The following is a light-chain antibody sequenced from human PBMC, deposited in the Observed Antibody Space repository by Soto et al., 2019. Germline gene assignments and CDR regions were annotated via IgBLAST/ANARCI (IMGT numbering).Light chain of an antibody. CDR1: QSVLYSPNNKNY. CDR2: WAS. Sequence: DIVMTQSPDSLAVSLGERATINCKSSQSVLYSPNNKNYLAWYQQKPGQPPKLLVYWASTRESGVPDRFSGSGSVTDFTLTISSLQAEDAAVYYFHQYHSAPQTFGQGTKVEIK. J-gene: IGKJ1*01. V-gene: IGKV4-1*01. CDR3: HQYHSAPQT.